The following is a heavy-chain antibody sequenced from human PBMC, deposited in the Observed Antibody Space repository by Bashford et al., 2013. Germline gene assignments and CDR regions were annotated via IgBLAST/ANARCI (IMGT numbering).Heavy chain of an antibody. CDR2: MNPNSGNT. CDR1: GYTFTSYD. D-gene: IGHD3-3*01. Sequence: ASVKVSCKASGYTFTSYDINWVRQATGQGLEWMGWMNPNSGNTGYAQKFQGRVTMTRNTSISTAYMELSSLRSEDTAVYYCARVAGRFWSGYSLYYYYGMDVWGQGTTVTVSS. CDR3: ARVAGRFWSGYSLYYYYGMDV. J-gene: IGHJ6*02. V-gene: IGHV1-8*01.